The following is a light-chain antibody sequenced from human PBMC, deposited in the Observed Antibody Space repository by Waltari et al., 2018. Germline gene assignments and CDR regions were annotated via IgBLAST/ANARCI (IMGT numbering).Light chain of an antibody. CDR2: GAS. CDR1: QSVSSN. V-gene: IGKV3-15*01. Sequence: EIVMTQSPATLSVSPGERATLSCRASQSVSSNLAWYQQKPGQAPRLIIYGASTRATGIPARFSGSGSGTEFTLTISSLQSEDFAVYYCQQYNNWLPITFGQGTRLEIK. CDR3: QQYNNWLPIT. J-gene: IGKJ5*01.